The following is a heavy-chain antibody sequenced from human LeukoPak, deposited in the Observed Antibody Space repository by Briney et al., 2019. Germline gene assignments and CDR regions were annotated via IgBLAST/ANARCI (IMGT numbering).Heavy chain of an antibody. CDR1: GFTFSNAW. D-gene: IGHD2-15*01. V-gene: IGHV3-15*01. CDR2: IRSKTDGGTT. Sequence: PGGSLRLSCAASGFTFSNAWMNWVRQAPGKGLEWVGLIRSKTDGGTTDYAAPVKGRFTISRDDSENTLYLQMNSLKTEDTAVYYCTKSLDCSRATCDSWGQGTLVTVSS. CDR3: TKSLDCSRATCDS. J-gene: IGHJ5*01.